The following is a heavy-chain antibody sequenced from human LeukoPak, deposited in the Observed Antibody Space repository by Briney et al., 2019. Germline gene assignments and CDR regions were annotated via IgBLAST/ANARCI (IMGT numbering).Heavy chain of an antibody. V-gene: IGHV4-59*01. CDR3: AGVSGSYRHNYFDY. CDR1: GGSISSYY. J-gene: IGHJ4*02. CDR2: IYYSGST. D-gene: IGHD1-26*01. Sequence: SETLSLTCTVSGGSISSYYWSWIRQPPGKGLEWMGYIYYSGSTNYDPSLKSRVTISVDTSKNQFSLKLSSVTAADTAVYYCAGVSGSYRHNYFDYWGQGTLVTVSS.